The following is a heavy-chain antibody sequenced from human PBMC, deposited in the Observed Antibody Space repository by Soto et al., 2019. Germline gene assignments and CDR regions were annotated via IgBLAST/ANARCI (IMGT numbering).Heavy chain of an antibody. Sequence: QVRLVESGGGFVKPEGSLRLSCAASGFSLRDYYMTWIRQAPGKGLELLSYINPGGDVIKYVDSVKGRFTISRDNAKNTVYLQMNNLRDGDTAVYYCARGFSAGKGSPPDFWGQGTLVTVSS. CDR3: ARGFSAGKGSPPDF. CDR2: INPGGDVI. J-gene: IGHJ4*02. CDR1: GFSLRDYY. V-gene: IGHV3-11*01. D-gene: IGHD3-10*01.